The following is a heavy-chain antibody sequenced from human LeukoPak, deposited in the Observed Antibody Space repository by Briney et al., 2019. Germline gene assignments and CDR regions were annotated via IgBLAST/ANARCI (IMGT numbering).Heavy chain of an antibody. CDR3: ARGKRPTRNYDFWSGASYYYYMDV. D-gene: IGHD3-3*01. CDR1: GGSFSGYY. J-gene: IGHJ6*03. V-gene: IGHV4-34*01. CDR2: INHSGST. Sequence: SETLSLTCAVYGGSFSGYYWSWIRQPPGKGLEWIGEINHSGSTNYNPSLKSRVTISVDTSKNQFSLKLSSVTAADTAVYYCARGKRPTRNYDFWSGASYYYYMDVWGKGTTVTVSS.